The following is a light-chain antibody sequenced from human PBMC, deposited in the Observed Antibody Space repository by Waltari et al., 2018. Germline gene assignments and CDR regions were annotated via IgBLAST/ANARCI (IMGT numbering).Light chain of an antibody. J-gene: IGLJ2*01. Sequence: QSALTQPASVSGSPGQSITISCTGTSSDVGGYNYVSWYQQHPGHAPKLMIYDVSNRPSGVSNRFSGSKSGNTASLTISGLQAEDEADYYCSSYISSSTLELFGGGTSLTVL. V-gene: IGLV2-14*03. CDR2: DVS. CDR3: SSYISSSTLEL. CDR1: SSDVGGYNY.